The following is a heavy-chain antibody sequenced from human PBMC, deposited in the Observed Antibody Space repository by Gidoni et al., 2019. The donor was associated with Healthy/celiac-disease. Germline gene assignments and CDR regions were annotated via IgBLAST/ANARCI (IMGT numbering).Heavy chain of an antibody. Sequence: QVQLVESGGGVVQPGRSMRLSCADSGFTFQSYGLHWVRQAPGKGLEWLAVISYDGINKYYAYSVKGRFTISRDNSKNTLYLQMNSLRAEDTAVYYCAKDLPNGGWPSAFDIWGQGTMVTVSS. CDR1: GFTFQSYG. CDR3: AKDLPNGGWPSAFDI. CDR2: ISYDGINK. D-gene: IGHD2-15*01. V-gene: IGHV3-30*18. J-gene: IGHJ3*02.